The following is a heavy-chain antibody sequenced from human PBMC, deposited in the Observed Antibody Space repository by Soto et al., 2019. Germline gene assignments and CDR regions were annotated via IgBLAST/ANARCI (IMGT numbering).Heavy chain of an antibody. Sequence: ASVKVSCKVSGYTLTELSMHWVRQAPGKGLEWMGGFDPEDGETIYAQKFQGRVTMTEDTSTDTAYMELSSLRSEDTAVYYCATVRGPYYDYVWGSYRFGHRLGWFDPWGQGTLVTVSS. D-gene: IGHD3-16*02. V-gene: IGHV1-24*01. CDR2: FDPEDGET. CDR1: GYTLTELS. CDR3: ATVRGPYYDYVWGSYRFGHRLGWFDP. J-gene: IGHJ5*02.